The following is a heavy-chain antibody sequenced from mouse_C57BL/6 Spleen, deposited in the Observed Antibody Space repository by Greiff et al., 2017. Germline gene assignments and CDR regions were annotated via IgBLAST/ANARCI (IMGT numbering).Heavy chain of an antibody. CDR1: GYTFTSYW. J-gene: IGHJ2*01. CDR3: ARGTTVVATFDY. CDR2: IYPSDSET. D-gene: IGHD1-1*01. V-gene: IGHV1-61*01. Sequence: QVQLQQPGAELVRPGSSVKLSCKASGYTFTSYWMDWVKQRPGQGLEWIGNIYPSDSETHYNQKFKDKATLTVDKSSSTAYMQLSSLTSEDSAVYYCARGTTVVATFDYWGQGTTRTVSS.